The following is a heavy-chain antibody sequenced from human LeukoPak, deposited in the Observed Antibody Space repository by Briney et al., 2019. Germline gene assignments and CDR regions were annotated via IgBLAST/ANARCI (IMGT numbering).Heavy chain of an antibody. V-gene: IGHV3-48*03. CDR1: GFTFSSYE. CDR3: ARWGLRGDYPLDY. J-gene: IGHJ4*02. Sequence: PGGSLRLSCAASGFTFSSYEMNWVRQAPGKGLEWVSYISSSGSTIYYADSVKGRFTISRDNAKNSLYLQMNSLRAEDTAVYYCARWGLRGDYPLDYWGQGTLVTVSS. CDR2: ISSSGSTI. D-gene: IGHD4-17*01.